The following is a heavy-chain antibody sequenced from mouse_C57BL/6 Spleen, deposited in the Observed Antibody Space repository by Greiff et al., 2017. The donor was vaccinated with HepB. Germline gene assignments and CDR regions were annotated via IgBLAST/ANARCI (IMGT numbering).Heavy chain of an antibody. J-gene: IGHJ2*01. Sequence: VQLQQPGAELVKPGASVKMSCKASGYTFTSYWITWVKRRPGQGLEWIGDIYPGSGSTNYNEKFKSKATLTVGTSSSTAYMQLSSLTSEDSAVYYCARWDYAFDYWGQGTTLTVSS. CDR3: ARWDYAFDY. V-gene: IGHV1-55*01. CDR1: GYTFTSYW. CDR2: IYPGSGST. D-gene: IGHD2-4*01.